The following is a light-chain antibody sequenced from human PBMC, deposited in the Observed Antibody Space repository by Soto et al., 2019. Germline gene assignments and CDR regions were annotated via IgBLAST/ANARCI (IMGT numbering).Light chain of an antibody. V-gene: IGLV2-14*01. CDR3: SSYTSSSTRV. Sequence: QSVLNQPASVSGSPGQSITISCTGTSSDVGGYNYVSWYQQHPGKAPKLVIFDVSDRPSGVSNRFSGSKSGNTASLTISGLQAEDEADYYCSSYTSSSTRVFGTGTKLTVL. J-gene: IGLJ1*01. CDR2: DVS. CDR1: SSDVGGYNY.